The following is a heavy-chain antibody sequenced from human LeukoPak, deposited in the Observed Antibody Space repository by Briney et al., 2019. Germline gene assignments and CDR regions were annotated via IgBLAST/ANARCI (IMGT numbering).Heavy chain of an antibody. Sequence: GASVKVSCKASGYTFTSYGISWVRQAPGQGLEWMGWISAYNGNTNYAQKLQGRVTMTTDTSTCTAYMELRSLRSDDTAVYYCAILSRYSSSSGEDYWGQGTLATVSS. CDR1: GYTFTSYG. V-gene: IGHV1-18*01. CDR2: ISAYNGNT. CDR3: AILSRYSSSSGEDY. D-gene: IGHD6-6*01. J-gene: IGHJ4*02.